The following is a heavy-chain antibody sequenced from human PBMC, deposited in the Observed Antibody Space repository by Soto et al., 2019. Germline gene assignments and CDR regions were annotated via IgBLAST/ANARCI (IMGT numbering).Heavy chain of an antibody. Sequence: GGSLRLSCEVSGFTFSTHGMHWVRQAPGKGLEWVAGTSYDGTNKYYARSVQGRFTISRENSMKTLYLQMNSLRTEDTAVYYCAKDLAGARWYYDALDVWGQGTTVTVSS. V-gene: IGHV3-30*18. CDR3: AKDLAGARWYYDALDV. CDR1: GFTFSTHG. CDR2: TSYDGTNK. J-gene: IGHJ6*02. D-gene: IGHD2-15*01.